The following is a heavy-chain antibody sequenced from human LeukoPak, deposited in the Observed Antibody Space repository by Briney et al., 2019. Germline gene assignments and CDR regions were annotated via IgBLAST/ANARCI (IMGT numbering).Heavy chain of an antibody. V-gene: IGHV5-51*01. J-gene: IGHJ4*02. CDR1: GYSFTSYW. D-gene: IGHD6-13*01. CDR2: IYPGDSDT. Sequence: GESLKISCMGSGYSFTSYWIAWVRQMPGKGLEWMGVIYPGDSDTRYNPSFQGQVTISADKSISTAYLPWSSLKASDTAMYYCARRGYSREYFDDWGQGTLVTVSS. CDR3: ARRGYSREYFDD.